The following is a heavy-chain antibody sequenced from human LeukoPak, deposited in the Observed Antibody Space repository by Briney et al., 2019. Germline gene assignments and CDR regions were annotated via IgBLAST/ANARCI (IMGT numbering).Heavy chain of an antibody. Sequence: SETLSLTCTVSGGSINNYYRSWIRQPAGKGLEWIGRIYTRGSTNYNPSLKSRVTMSVDTSKNQSSLKLSSVTAADTAVYYCARGRYCSADICSGGDAFDIWGQGTMVSVSS. CDR1: GGSINNYY. J-gene: IGHJ3*02. CDR3: ARGRYCSADICSGGDAFDI. D-gene: IGHD2-15*01. CDR2: IYTRGST. V-gene: IGHV4-4*07.